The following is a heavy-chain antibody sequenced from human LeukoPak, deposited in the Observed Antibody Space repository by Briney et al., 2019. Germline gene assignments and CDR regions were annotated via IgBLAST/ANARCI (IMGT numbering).Heavy chain of an antibody. D-gene: IGHD3-10*01. Sequence: GGSLRLSCAASGFTVSSNYMSWVRQAPGKGLEWVSGTNGNGDTTYFADSVRGRFTISKDHSQKTLSLHLSSLRVEDTAIYYFARDQTIYYYGPGSSNWFDPWGKGPRVTVSS. V-gene: IGHV3-23*01. CDR3: ARDQTIYYYGPGSSNWFDP. J-gene: IGHJ5*02. CDR2: TNGNGDTT. CDR1: GFTVSSNY.